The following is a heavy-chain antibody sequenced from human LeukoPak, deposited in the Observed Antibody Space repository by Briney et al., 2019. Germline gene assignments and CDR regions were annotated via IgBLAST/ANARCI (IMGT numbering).Heavy chain of an antibody. J-gene: IGHJ4*02. CDR3: ARTGYSSGWYGGFDY. D-gene: IGHD6-19*01. CDR2: IYPGDSDT. Sequence: GESLKISCKASGYTFTTYWIGWVRQIPGKGLEWMGIIYPGDSDTRYSPSFQGQVTISADKSISTAYLLWSSLKASDVAMYYCARTGYSSGWYGGFDYWSQGTLVTDSS. CDR1: GYTFTTYW. V-gene: IGHV5-51*01.